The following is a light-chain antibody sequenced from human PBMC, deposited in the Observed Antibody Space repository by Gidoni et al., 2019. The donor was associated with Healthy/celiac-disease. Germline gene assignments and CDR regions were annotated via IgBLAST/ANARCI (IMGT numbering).Light chain of an antibody. CDR3: QQYYSTPLT. Sequence: DIVMTQSPDSLAVSLGERATINCKSSQRVLYSSNNKNYLAWYQQKPGQPPKLIIYWASTRESGVPDRVSGSGSGTDFTLTISSLQAEDVAVYYCQQYYSTPLTFXPXTKVDIK. V-gene: IGKV4-1*01. CDR1: QRVLYSSNNKNY. J-gene: IGKJ3*01. CDR2: WAS.